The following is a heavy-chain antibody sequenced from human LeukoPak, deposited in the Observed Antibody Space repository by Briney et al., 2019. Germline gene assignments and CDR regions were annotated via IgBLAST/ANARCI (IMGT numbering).Heavy chain of an antibody. CDR1: GFTFSSYA. CDR2: ISYDGSNK. Sequence: GGSLRLSCAASGFTFSSYAMHLVRQAPGKGLEWVAVISYDGSNKYYADSVKGRFTISRDNSKNTLYLQMNSLRAEDTAVYYCAKVMVSTVTPDYWGQGTLVTVSS. J-gene: IGHJ4*02. CDR3: AKVMVSTVTPDY. D-gene: IGHD4-17*01. V-gene: IGHV3-30-3*01.